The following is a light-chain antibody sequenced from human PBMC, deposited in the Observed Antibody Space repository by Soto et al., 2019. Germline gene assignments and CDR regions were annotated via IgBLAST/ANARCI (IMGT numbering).Light chain of an antibody. CDR1: LSISNY. V-gene: IGKV3-20*01. Sequence: EVVLTQSPATLSLSPGERATLSCRASLSISNYLAWYQQKPGQAPRLLIYDASSRATGIPDRFSGSASGTEFPLTISRLEPEDVAFYYCQQYGSSRRTFGQGTKVEIK. CDR3: QQYGSSRRT. J-gene: IGKJ1*01. CDR2: DAS.